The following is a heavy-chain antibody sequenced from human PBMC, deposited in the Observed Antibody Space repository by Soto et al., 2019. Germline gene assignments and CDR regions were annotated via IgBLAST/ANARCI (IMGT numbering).Heavy chain of an antibody. D-gene: IGHD4-17*01. CDR1: GGTFSSYT. Sequence: QVQLVQSGAEVKKPGSSVKVSCKASGGTFSSYTISWVRQAPGQGLEWMGRIIPILGIANYEQKFQGRVTITADKSTSTAYMELSSLRSEDTAVYYCARATTVTTNNWFDPWGQGTLVTVSS. J-gene: IGHJ5*02. CDR3: ARATTVTTNNWFDP. CDR2: IIPILGIA. V-gene: IGHV1-69*02.